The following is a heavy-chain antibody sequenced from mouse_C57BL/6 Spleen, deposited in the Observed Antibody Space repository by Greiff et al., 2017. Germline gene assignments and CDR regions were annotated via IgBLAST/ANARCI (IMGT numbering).Heavy chain of an antibody. Sequence: VQLQQSGAELARPGASVKMSCKASGYTFTSYTMHWVKQRPGQGLEWIGYINPSSGYTKYNQKFKDKATLTADKSSSTAYMQRSSLTSEDSEVYYCARSYGNDVWYFDVWGTGTTVTVSS. V-gene: IGHV1-4*01. CDR3: ARSYGNDVWYFDV. CDR2: INPSSGYT. J-gene: IGHJ1*03. CDR1: GYTFTSYT. D-gene: IGHD2-2*01.